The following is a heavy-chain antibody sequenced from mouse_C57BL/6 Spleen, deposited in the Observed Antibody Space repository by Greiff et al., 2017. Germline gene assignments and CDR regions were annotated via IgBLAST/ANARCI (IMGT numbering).Heavy chain of an antibody. CDR2: IDPETGGT. Sequence: VQLVESGAELVRPGASVTLSCKASGYTFTDYEMHWVKQTPVHGLEWIGAIDPETGGTAYNQKFKGKAILTADKSSSTAYMELRSLTSEDSAVYYCTRWGDGYYFDYWGQGTTLTVSS. J-gene: IGHJ2*01. CDR1: GYTFTDYE. D-gene: IGHD2-3*01. CDR3: TRWGDGYYFDY. V-gene: IGHV1-15*01.